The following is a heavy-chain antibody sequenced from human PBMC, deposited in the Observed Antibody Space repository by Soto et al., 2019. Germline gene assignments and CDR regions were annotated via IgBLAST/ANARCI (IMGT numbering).Heavy chain of an antibody. J-gene: IGHJ4*02. CDR3: AREQWGFDS. V-gene: IGHV4-31*03. Sequence: QVQLQESGPELVKSSRTLSLTCTVSNGSISTNGHYWTWIRQRPGKGLEWIAYIYYTGNSYYNPSLKSRLTISIDTSKNQFSLTLRSVTAADTAVYYCAREQWGFDSWGQGTLVTVSS. CDR2: IYYTGNS. CDR1: NGSISTNGHY. D-gene: IGHD6-19*01.